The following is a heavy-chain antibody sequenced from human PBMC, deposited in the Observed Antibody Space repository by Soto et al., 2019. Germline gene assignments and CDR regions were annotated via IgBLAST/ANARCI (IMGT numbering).Heavy chain of an antibody. CDR2: VFHSGST. Sequence: SETLSLTCTVSGGSMSGFYWSWLRQAPGKGLEWIGNVFHSGSTIYNPSLKSRVTISVDTSKNQFSLKLSSVTAADTAVYYCGKEFCDPNGCYGRWLDPWGQGTLVTVSS. CDR1: GGSMSGFY. D-gene: IGHD2-15*01. V-gene: IGHV4-59*01. CDR3: GKEFCDPNGCYGRWLDP. J-gene: IGHJ5*02.